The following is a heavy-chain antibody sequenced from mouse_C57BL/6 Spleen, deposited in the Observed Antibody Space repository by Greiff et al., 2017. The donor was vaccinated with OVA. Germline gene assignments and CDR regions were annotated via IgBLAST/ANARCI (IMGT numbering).Heavy chain of an antibody. J-gene: IGHJ3*01. V-gene: IGHV5-17*01. CDR1: GFTFSDYG. CDR3: ARGDAY. CDR2: ISSGSSTI. Sequence: EVMLVESGGGLVKPGGSLKLSCAASGFTFSDYGMHWVRQAPEKGLEWVAYISSGSSTIYYADTVKGRFTISRDNAKNTLFIQMTSLRAEDTAMYYCARGDAYWGQGTLVTVSA.